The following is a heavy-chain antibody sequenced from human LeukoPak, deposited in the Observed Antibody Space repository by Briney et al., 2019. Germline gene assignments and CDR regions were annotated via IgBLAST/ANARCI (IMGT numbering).Heavy chain of an antibody. V-gene: IGHV4-34*01. CDR3: ARGRSYSYYNDSSGGFDP. CDR2: IKHSGST. CDR1: GGSFSGYY. D-gene: IGHD3-22*01. J-gene: IGHJ5*02. Sequence: SETLSLTCAVYGGSFSGYYWSWIRQPPGKGLEWIGEIKHSGSTNYNPSLKSRVTISVDTSKDQFSLKLSSVTAADTAVYYCARGRSYSYYNDSSGGFDPWGQGTLVTVSS.